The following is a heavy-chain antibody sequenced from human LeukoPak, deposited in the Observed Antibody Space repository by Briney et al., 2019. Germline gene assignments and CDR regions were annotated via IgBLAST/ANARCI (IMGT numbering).Heavy chain of an antibody. CDR1: GYSFTSYW. J-gene: IGHJ4*02. D-gene: IGHD6-13*01. Sequence: PGESLKISCKGSGYSFTSYWIGWVRQMPGKGLEWMGIIYPGDSVTTYSPSFEGQVTISVDKSIATACLQWSSLKASDTAMYYCARQGGIAAPGALEDWGQGTLVTVSS. V-gene: IGHV5-51*01. CDR2: IYPGDSVT. CDR3: ARQGGIAAPGALED.